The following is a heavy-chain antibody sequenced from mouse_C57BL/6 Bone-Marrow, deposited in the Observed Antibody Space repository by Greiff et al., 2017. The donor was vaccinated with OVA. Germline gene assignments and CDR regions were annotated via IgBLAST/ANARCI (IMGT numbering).Heavy chain of an antibody. CDR1: GYTFTSYW. Sequence: VQLQQSGAELVKPGASVKMSCKASGYTFTSYWITWVKQRPGQGLEWIGDIYPGSGSTNYNEKFKSKATLTVDTSSSTAYMQLSSLTSEDSAVYYCATPVVDYDMDYWGQGTSVTVSS. D-gene: IGHD1-1*01. CDR2: IYPGSGST. CDR3: ATPVVDYDMDY. J-gene: IGHJ4*01. V-gene: IGHV1-55*01.